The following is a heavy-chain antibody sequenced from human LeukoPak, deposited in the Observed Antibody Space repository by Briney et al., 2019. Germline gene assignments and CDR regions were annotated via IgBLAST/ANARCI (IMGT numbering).Heavy chain of an antibody. V-gene: IGHV3-21*01. D-gene: IGHD2/OR15-2a*01. CDR2: IRYTRDYK. Sequence: GGSLRLSCAASGFTFNTYTMNWVRQTPGKGLEWVSYIRYTRDYKFYADSVKGRFTISRDTAKNLLYLQMSSLRAEDTAVYSCARVQDFNSHRYHYYYYMDVWGNGTAVTVSS. CDR1: GFTFNTYT. J-gene: IGHJ6*03. CDR3: ARVQDFNSHRYHYYYYMDV.